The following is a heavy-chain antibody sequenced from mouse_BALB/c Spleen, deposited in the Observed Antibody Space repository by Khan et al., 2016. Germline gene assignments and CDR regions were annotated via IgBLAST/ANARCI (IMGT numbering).Heavy chain of an antibody. V-gene: IGHV5-9-4*01. J-gene: IGHJ4*01. CDR1: GFSFTSYA. CDR3: AREGDAMDY. D-gene: IGHD3-3*01. Sequence: EVELEESGAGLVKPGGSLTLTCAVSGFSFTSYAMSWFRQSPEKRLEWFADISSGGSYTYYPATVNGRFTISRDTAKNTLYLDMSSRRSEDTAMYYCAREGDAMDYWGQGTSVTVSS. CDR2: ISSGGSYT.